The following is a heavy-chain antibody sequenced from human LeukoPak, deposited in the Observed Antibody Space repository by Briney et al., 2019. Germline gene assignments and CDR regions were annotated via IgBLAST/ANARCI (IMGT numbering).Heavy chain of an antibody. CDR3: AKDGSP. J-gene: IGHJ5*02. D-gene: IGHD1-26*01. CDR2: ISGRGGST. Sequence: PGGSLRLSCAASGFTFSAYAMSWVRQAPGKGLEWISGISGRGGSTYYTDSVKGRFTISRDNSKNTLYLHMSSLRAEDTAVYYCAKDGSPWGQGTLVTVSP. V-gene: IGHV3-23*01. CDR1: GFTFSAYA.